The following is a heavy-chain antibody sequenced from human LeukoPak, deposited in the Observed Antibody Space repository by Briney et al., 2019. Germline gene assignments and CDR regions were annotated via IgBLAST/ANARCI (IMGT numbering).Heavy chain of an antibody. J-gene: IGHJ4*02. CDR3: AKSYSSGWYGTLFDY. V-gene: IGHV3-30*18. CDR2: IPYDVNNR. CDR1: GFTFSTYA. Sequence: GRSLRLSCAASGFTFSTYAMHWVRQAPGKGPEWVAVIPYDVNNRKYADSVKGRFTISRDNSKNTLYLQMNSLRAEDTAVYYCAKSYSSGWYGTLFDYWGQGTLVTVSS. D-gene: IGHD6-19*01.